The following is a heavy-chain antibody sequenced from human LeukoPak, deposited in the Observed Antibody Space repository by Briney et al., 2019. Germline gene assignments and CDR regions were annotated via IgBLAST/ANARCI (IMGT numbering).Heavy chain of an antibody. Sequence: GGSLRLSCAASGFTFSSYAMHWVRQAPGKGLEWVAVISYDGSNKYYADSVKGRFTISRDNAKNSLYLQMNSLRAEDTAVYYCARKDITMVRGVIHSALDIWGQGTMVTVSS. CDR1: GFTFSSYA. V-gene: IGHV3-30-3*01. CDR3: ARKDITMVRGVIHSALDI. J-gene: IGHJ3*02. D-gene: IGHD3-10*01. CDR2: ISYDGSNK.